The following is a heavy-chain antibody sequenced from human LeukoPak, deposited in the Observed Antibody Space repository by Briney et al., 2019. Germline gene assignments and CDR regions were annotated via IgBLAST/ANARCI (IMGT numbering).Heavy chain of an antibody. CDR3: ARDARGYSGYGIMGV. CDR1: GFTFSSHW. CDR2: IKQDGSEK. J-gene: IGHJ4*02. V-gene: IGHV3-7*04. D-gene: IGHD5-12*01. Sequence: GGSLRLSCAASGFTFSSHWMSWVRQAPGKGLERVANIKQDGSEKYYVDSVKGRFTISRDNAENSLYLQMNSLRAEDTAVYYCARDARGYSGYGIMGVWGQGTLVTVSS.